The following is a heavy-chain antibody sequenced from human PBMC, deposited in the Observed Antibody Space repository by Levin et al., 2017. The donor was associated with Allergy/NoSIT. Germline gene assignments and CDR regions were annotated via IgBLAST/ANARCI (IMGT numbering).Heavy chain of an antibody. J-gene: IGHJ3*02. CDR1: GFIFGDYY. Sequence: GESLKISCTASGFIFGDYYMSWIRQAPGKGLEWIAYISYRGNTIHYKDSVRGRFTISRDNAKNSLYLQMDSLRAEDTAVYYCARMMIADAFHIWGQGTMVTVSS. V-gene: IGHV3-11*01. D-gene: IGHD2-21*01. CDR3: ARMMIADAFHI. CDR2: ISYRGNTI.